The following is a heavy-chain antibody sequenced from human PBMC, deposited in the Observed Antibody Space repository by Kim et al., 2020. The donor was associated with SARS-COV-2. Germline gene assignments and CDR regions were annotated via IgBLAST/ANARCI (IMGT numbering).Heavy chain of an antibody. CDR2: INHSGST. CDR1: GGSFSGYY. J-gene: IGHJ4*02. D-gene: IGHD3-10*01. V-gene: IGHV4-34*01. Sequence: SETLSLTCAVYGGSFSGYYWSWIRQPPGKGLEWIGEINHSGSTNYNPSLKSRVTISVDTSKNQFSLKLSSVTAADTAVYYCARTQRRITMVQGVRGSGIYFDYWGQGTLVTVSS. CDR3: ARTQRRITMVQGVRGSGIYFDY.